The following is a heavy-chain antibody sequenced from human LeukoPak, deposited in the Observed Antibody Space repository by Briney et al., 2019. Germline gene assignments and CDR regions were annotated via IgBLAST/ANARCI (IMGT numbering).Heavy chain of an antibody. J-gene: IGHJ4*02. CDR2: IYPGDSDT. Sequence: GESLKISCKGSGYSFTSYWIGWVRRMPGKGLEWMGIIYPGDSDTRYSPSFQGQVTISADKSISTAYLQWSSLKASDTAMYYCARLNDYYGSGSYEGAPDYWGQGTLVTVSS. V-gene: IGHV5-51*01. D-gene: IGHD3-10*01. CDR1: GYSFTSYW. CDR3: ARLNDYYGSGSYEGAPDY.